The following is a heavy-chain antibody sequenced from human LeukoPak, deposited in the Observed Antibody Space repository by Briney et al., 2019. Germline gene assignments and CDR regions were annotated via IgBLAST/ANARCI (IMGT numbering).Heavy chain of an antibody. V-gene: IGHV4-4*02. CDR1: RGSIMTTHW. D-gene: IGHD4-23*01. J-gene: IGHJ4*02. CDR3: AAWGVDYGGNFDYSDY. Sequence: SGTLSLTCTLSRGSIMTTHWWSWVRQPPGKGLEWIGEIYHTGTTNYSPSLKSRLTISVDQSRNQFSLRLSSVTAADTATYYCAAWGVDYGGNFDYSDYWGQGTLVTVSS. CDR2: IYHTGTT.